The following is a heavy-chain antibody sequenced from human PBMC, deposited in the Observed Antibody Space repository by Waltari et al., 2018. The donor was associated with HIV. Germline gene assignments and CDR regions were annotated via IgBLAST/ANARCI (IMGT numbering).Heavy chain of an antibody. CDR3: AGRIVQLWLSYGMDV. V-gene: IGHV4-39*07. CDR1: GGSISSSSYY. D-gene: IGHD5-18*01. Sequence: QLQLQESGPGLVKPSETLSLTCTVSGGSISSSSYYWGWIRQPPGKGLEWIGSIYYSGSTYYNPSLKSRVTISVDTSKNQFSLKLSSVTAADTAVYYCAGRIVQLWLSYGMDVWGQGTTVTVSS. J-gene: IGHJ6*02. CDR2: IYYSGST.